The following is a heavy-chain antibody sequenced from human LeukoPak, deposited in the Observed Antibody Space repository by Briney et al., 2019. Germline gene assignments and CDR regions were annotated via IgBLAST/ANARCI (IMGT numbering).Heavy chain of an antibody. CDR1: GFTFSDYY. CDR3: ARVDDYGDYVHY. J-gene: IGHJ4*02. CDR2: ISSSGSTI. Sequence: PGRSLRLSCAASGFTFSDYYMSWIRQAPGKGLEWVSYISSSGSTIYYADSVKGRFTISRDNAKNSLYLQMNSLRAEDTAVYYCARVDDYGDYVHYWGQGTLVTVSS. V-gene: IGHV3-11*01. D-gene: IGHD4-17*01.